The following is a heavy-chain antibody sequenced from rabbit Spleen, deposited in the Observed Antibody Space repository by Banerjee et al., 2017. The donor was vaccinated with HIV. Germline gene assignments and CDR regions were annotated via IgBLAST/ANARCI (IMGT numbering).Heavy chain of an antibody. CDR3: ARDTGTSFSSYGMDL. CDR2: INTATAKA. V-gene: IGHV1S45*01. D-gene: IGHD7-1*01. CDR1: GFDLNTYG. J-gene: IGHJ6*01. Sequence: QEQLVESGGGLVQPGGSLKLSCKASGFDLNTYGVSWVRQAPGKGLEWIACINTATAKAVYATWAKGRFTISTTSSTTVTLHMTSLTAADTATYFCARDTGTSFSSYGMDLWGPGTLVTVS.